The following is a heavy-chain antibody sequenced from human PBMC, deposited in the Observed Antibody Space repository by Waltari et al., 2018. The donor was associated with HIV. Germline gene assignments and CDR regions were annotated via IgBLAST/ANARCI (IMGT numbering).Heavy chain of an antibody. J-gene: IGHJ4*02. V-gene: IGHV3-30-3*01. CDR1: GYIFRAYA. D-gene: IGHD5-12*01. CDR2: IAYDGSRQ. Sequence: QVTLVESGGGVVQPGRSLRLSCAAPGYIFRAYALHWVRQAPGKGLEWVAFIAYDGSRQQYADSVRGRFTISRDDFKNTLYLQMNSLRPGDTAVYYCARESKYSHKYYPFEYWGQGTLVSVSS. CDR3: ARESKYSHKYYPFEY.